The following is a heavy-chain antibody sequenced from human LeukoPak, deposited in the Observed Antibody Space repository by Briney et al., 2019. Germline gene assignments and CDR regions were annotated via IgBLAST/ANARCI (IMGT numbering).Heavy chain of an antibody. Sequence: GGSLRLSCAASGLTFSNFAMSWVRQAPGKGLEWVSDINSSGYSTYYADSVRGRFIISRDNSKNTLFLEMRSLRAEDTAVYYCTRGASYYDYWGQGTLVTVSS. V-gene: IGHV3-23*01. CDR3: TRGASYYDY. CDR1: GLTFSNFA. CDR2: INSSGYST. J-gene: IGHJ4*02. D-gene: IGHD3-10*01.